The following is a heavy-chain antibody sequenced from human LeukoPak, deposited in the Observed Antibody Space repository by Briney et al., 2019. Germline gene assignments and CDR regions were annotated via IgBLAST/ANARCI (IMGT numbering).Heavy chain of an antibody. CDR2: IYYSGST. CDR3: ARAQLWLRGAFDI. V-gene: IGHV4-39*07. J-gene: IGHJ3*02. D-gene: IGHD5-18*01. CDR1: GGSISSSSYY. Sequence: SETLSLTCTVSGGSISSSSYYWGWIRQPPGKGLEWIGSIYYSGSTYYNPSLKSRVTISVDTSKNQFSLKLSSVTAADTAVYYCARAQLWLRGAFDIWGQGTMVTVSS.